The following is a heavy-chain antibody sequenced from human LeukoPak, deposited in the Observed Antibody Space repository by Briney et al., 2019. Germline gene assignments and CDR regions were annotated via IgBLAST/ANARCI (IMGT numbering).Heavy chain of an antibody. CDR1: GFTFSSYW. Sequence: GRSLRLSCAASGFTFSSYWMSWVRQAPGKGLEWVANIKQDGSEKYYVDSVKGRFTISRDNAKNSLYLQMNSLRAEDTAVYYCARDQPYCSSTSCDEKYFQHWGQGTLVTVSS. CDR2: IKQDGSEK. V-gene: IGHV3-7*01. J-gene: IGHJ1*01. CDR3: ARDQPYCSSTSCDEKYFQH. D-gene: IGHD2-2*01.